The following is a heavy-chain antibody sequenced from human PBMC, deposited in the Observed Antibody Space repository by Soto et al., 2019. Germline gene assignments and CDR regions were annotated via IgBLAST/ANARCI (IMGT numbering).Heavy chain of an antibody. D-gene: IGHD4-17*01. Sequence: QVQLQESGPGLVKPSGTLSLTCAVSGGSISSSNWWSWVRQPPGKGLEWIGEIYHSGSTNYNPSLKSRVTISVDKSKNQFSLKLSSVTAADTAVYYCARGITHGYFPASHYYYYYGMDVWGQGTTVTVSS. CDR3: ARGITHGYFPASHYYYYYGMDV. J-gene: IGHJ6*02. V-gene: IGHV4-4*02. CDR2: IYHSGST. CDR1: GGSISSSNW.